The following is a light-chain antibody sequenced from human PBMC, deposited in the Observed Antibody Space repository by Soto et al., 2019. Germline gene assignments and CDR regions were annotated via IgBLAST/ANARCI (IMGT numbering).Light chain of an antibody. CDR3: SSYTSSSTLDV. V-gene: IGLV2-14*01. J-gene: IGLJ3*02. CDR1: SSDVGGYNY. Sequence: QSALTQPASVSGSPGQSITISCTGTSSDVGGYNYVSWYQQHPDKAPKLMIYEVSNRPSGVSNRFSGSKSGNTASLTISGLQAEDEADYYCSSYTSSSTLDVFGGGTKVTVL. CDR2: EVS.